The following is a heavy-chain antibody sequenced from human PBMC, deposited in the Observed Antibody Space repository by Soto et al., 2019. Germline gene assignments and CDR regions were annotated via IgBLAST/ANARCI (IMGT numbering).Heavy chain of an antibody. CDR3: ATDRFSRYCSGGSCYGGMDV. D-gene: IGHD2-15*01. V-gene: IGHV1-24*01. Sequence: ASVKVSCKVSGYTLTELSMHWVRQAPGKGLEWMGGFDPEDGETIYAQKFRGRVTMTEDTSTDTAYMELSSLRSEDTAVYYCATDRFSRYCSGGSCYGGMDVWGQGTTVTVSS. CDR2: FDPEDGET. CDR1: GYTLTELS. J-gene: IGHJ6*02.